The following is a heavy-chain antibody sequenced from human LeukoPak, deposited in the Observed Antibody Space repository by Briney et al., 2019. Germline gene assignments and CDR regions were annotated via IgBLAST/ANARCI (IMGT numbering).Heavy chain of an antibody. D-gene: IGHD3-9*01. CDR2: IYHSGST. J-gene: IGHJ5*02. Sequence: PSETLSLTCAVSGYSISSGYYWGWIQQPPGKGLEWIGSIYHSGSTYYNPSLKSRVTISVDTSKNQFSLKLSSVTAADTAVYYCARHREAYYDILTGYYNNWFDPWGQGTLVTVSS. CDR3: ARHREAYYDILTGYYNNWFDP. V-gene: IGHV4-38-2*01. CDR1: GYSISSGYY.